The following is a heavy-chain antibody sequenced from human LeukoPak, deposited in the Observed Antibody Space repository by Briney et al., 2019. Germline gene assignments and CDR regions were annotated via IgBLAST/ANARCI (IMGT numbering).Heavy chain of an antibody. CDR2: ISGSGGST. V-gene: IGHV3-23*01. D-gene: IGHD3-22*01. CDR1: GFTFSSYG. CDR3: AGRTVTPYYHDSSGFHLQY. Sequence: GGSLRLSCAASGFTFSSYGMSWVRQAPGKGLEWVSAISGSGGSTYYADSVKGRFTISRDNSKNTLYLQMDSLRAEDTAGYYCAGRTVTPYYHDSSGFHLQYWGQGTLVTVSS. J-gene: IGHJ1*01.